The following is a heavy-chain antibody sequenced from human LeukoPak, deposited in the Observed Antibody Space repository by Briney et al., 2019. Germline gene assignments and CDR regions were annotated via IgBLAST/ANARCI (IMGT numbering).Heavy chain of an antibody. CDR3: TRGQIAVRGICFDY. CDR2: IYYSGST. Sequence: SETLSLTCTVSGGSISSYYWSWIRQPPGKGLEWIGYIYYSGSTKYNPSLKSRVTISVDTSRNQFSLKLSSVTAADTAVYYCTRGQIAVRGICFDYWGQGTLVTVSS. CDR1: GGSISSYY. D-gene: IGHD2-15*01. V-gene: IGHV4-59*01. J-gene: IGHJ4*02.